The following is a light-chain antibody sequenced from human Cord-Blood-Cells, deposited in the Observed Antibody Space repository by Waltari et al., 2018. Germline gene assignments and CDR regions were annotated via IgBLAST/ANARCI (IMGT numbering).Light chain of an antibody. Sequence: QSVLTQPPSASGTPGQRVPSSCSGSSSNIGSNSVSWYQQLPGTAPKLLIYMNNQRPSGVPDRFSGSKSGTSASLAISGLRSEDEADYYCAAWDDSLSGWVFGGGTKLTVL. CDR1: SSNIGSNS. J-gene: IGLJ3*02. CDR3: AAWDDSLSGWV. CDR2: MNN. V-gene: IGLV1-47*01.